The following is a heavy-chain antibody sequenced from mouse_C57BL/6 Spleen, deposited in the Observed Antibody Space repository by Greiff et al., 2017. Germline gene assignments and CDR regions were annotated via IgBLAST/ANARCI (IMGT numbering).Heavy chain of an antibody. J-gene: IGHJ2*01. D-gene: IGHD1-1*01. V-gene: IGHV1-82*01. CDR2: IYPGDGDT. CDR1: GYAFSSSW. Sequence: VQLQQSGPELVKPGASVKISCKASGYAFSSSWMNWVKQRPGKGLEWIGRIYPGDGDTNYNGKFKGKATLTADKSSSTAYMHISSLTSEDSAVYFCADYYYGSSYYFDYWGQGTTLTVSS. CDR3: ADYYYGSSYYFDY.